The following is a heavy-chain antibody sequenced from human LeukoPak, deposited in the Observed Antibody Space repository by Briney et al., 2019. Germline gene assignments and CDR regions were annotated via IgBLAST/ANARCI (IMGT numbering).Heavy chain of an antibody. V-gene: IGHV3-20*04. CDR2: INWNGGST. CDR1: GFTFSSYS. CDR3: ARYYYYYMDV. J-gene: IGHJ6*03. Sequence: GGSLRLSCAASGFTFSSYSMNWVRQAPGKGLEWVSGINWNGGSTGYADSVKGRFTISRDNAKNSLYLQMNSLRAEDTALYYCARYYYYYMDVWGKGTTVTVSS.